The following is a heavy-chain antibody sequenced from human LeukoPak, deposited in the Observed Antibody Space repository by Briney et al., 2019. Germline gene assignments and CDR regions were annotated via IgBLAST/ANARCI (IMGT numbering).Heavy chain of an antibody. D-gene: IGHD2-2*01. CDR3: ARVCSSTSYPLYYYYYYGMDV. CDR2: IYYSGST. V-gene: IGHV4-59*12. CDR1: GGSISSYY. Sequence: KSSETLSLTCTVSGGSISSYYWSWIRQPPGKGLEWIGYIYYSGSTNYNPSLKSRVTISVDTSKNQFSLKLSSVTAADTAVYYCARVCSSTSYPLYYYYYYGMDVWGQGTTVTVSS. J-gene: IGHJ6*02.